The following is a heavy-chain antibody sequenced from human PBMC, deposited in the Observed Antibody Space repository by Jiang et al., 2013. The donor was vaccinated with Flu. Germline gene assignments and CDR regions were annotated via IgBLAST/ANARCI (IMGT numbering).Heavy chain of an antibody. CDR1: GFIFRNYA. CDR2: ISGGGGST. D-gene: IGHD3-22*01. V-gene: IGHV3-23*01. J-gene: IGHJ6*04. Sequence: QLLESGGGLVQPGGSLRLSCAASGFIFRNYAISWVRQAPGKGLEWVSGISGGGGSTYFADSVRGRFTISRDNSKNTLYLQMNSLRAEDTAVYYCAKAIVEADSSGDYYYYGMDVWGKGTTVTVSS. CDR3: AKAIVEADSSGDYYYYGMDV.